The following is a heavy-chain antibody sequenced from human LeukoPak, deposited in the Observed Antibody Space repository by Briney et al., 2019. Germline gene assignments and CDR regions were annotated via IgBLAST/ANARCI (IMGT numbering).Heavy chain of an antibody. CDR2: INHSGST. Sequence: SETLSLTCTVSGGSISSSSYYWGWIRQPPGKGLEWIGEINHSGSTNYNPSLKSRVTISVDTSKNQFSLKLSSVTAADTAVYYCARGLMAQWLPRVGAFDIWGQGTMVTVSS. V-gene: IGHV4-39*07. D-gene: IGHD6-19*01. CDR3: ARGLMAQWLPRVGAFDI. J-gene: IGHJ3*02. CDR1: GGSISSSSYY.